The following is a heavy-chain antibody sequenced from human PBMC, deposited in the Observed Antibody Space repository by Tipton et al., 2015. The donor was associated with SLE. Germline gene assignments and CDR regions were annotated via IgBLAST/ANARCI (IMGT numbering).Heavy chain of an antibody. CDR2: IHYSGKT. D-gene: IGHD6-19*01. Sequence: TLSLTCTVSDDSFGSPSYYWGWIRQPPGKGLEWIGTIHYSGKTYYKPSLESRVTISIHTSKSQFSLRLNSVTATDTAVYYCARDSPTVAGTFDSWGQGTLVIVSA. J-gene: IGHJ4*02. V-gene: IGHV4-39*01. CDR3: ARDSPTVAGTFDS. CDR1: DDSFGSPSYY.